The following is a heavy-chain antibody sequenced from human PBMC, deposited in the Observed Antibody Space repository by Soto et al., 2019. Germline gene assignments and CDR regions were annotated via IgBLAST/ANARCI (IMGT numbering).Heavy chain of an antibody. V-gene: IGHV1-69*13. J-gene: IGHJ3*02. CDR3: ARDRDIVVVVAATFHAFDI. CDR2: IIPIFGTA. D-gene: IGHD2-15*01. Sequence: SVKVSCKASGGTFSSYAISWVRQAPGQGLEWMGGIIPIFGTANYAQKFQGRVTITADESTSTAYMELSSLRSEDTAVYYCARDRDIVVVVAATFHAFDIWGQGTMVTVSS. CDR1: GGTFSSYA.